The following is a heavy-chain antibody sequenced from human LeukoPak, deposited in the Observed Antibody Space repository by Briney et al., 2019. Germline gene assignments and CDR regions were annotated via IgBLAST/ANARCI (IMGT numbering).Heavy chain of an antibody. CDR1: GYTFTGYY. V-gene: IGHV1-2*02. Sequence: ASVKVSCKASGYTFTGYYMHWVRQAPGQEIEWMGWINPNSGGTNYAQKFQGRVTMTRDTSISTAYMELSRLRSDDTAVYYCARDWHDSYAFDIWGQGTMVTVSS. CDR2: INPNSGGT. J-gene: IGHJ3*02. CDR3: ARDWHDSYAFDI. D-gene: IGHD2-15*01.